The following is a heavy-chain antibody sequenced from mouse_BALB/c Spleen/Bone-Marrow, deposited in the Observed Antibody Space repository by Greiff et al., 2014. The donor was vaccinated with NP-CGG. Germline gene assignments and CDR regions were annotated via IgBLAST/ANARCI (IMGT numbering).Heavy chain of an antibody. CDR2: IWSDGST. Sequence: QVQLKESGPDLVAPSQSLSITCTVSGFSLTSYGVHWVRQPPGKGLEWLVVIWSDGSTTYNSALKSRLSISKDNSKSQVFLKMNSLQTDDTAMYYCARHDNDGYYLAYWSQGTLVTVSA. CDR3: ARHDNDGYYLAY. CDR1: GFSLTSYG. D-gene: IGHD2-3*01. J-gene: IGHJ3*01. V-gene: IGHV2-6-2*01.